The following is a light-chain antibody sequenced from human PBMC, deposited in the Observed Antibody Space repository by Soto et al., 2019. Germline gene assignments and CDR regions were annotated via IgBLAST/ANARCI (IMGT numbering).Light chain of an antibody. CDR2: DAS. CDR1: QSIKNW. V-gene: IGKV1-5*01. J-gene: IGKJ4*01. Sequence: DIQMTQSPSTLSASVGDRVTITCRASQSIKNWLAWYQQKPGTAPKFLIYDASTLESGVLSRFSGSGSGTEFTLTISSLQADDFATYFCQQYDDYPLTFGGGTKVDIK. CDR3: QQYDDYPLT.